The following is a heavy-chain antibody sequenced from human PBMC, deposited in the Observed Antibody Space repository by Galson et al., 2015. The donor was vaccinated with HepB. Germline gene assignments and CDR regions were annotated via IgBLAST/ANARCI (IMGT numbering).Heavy chain of an antibody. CDR2: ISAYNRNT. CDR3: ARGALVGVGGGTQNNWIDP. Sequence: SVKVSCKASGYTFSSYSITWVRQAPGQGLEWMGWISAYNRNTNFAQNFQGRVTMTTDTSTSTAYMDLRSLRADDPAVYYCARGALVGVGGGTQNNWIDPWGQGTMVTVSS. D-gene: IGHD2-15*01. V-gene: IGHV1-18*01. J-gene: IGHJ5*01. CDR1: GYTFSSYS.